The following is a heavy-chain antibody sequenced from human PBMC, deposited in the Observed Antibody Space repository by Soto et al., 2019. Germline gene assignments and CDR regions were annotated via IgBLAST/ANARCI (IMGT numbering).Heavy chain of an antibody. CDR1: GYSISSGYY. Sequence: SETLSLTCAVSGYSISSGYYWGWIRQPPGKGLEWIGSIYHSGSTYYNPSLKSRVTISVDTSKNQFSLKLSSVTAADTAVYYCARDMVFQGFAYYYSTAV. CDR3: ARDMVFQGFAYYYSTAV. J-gene: IGHJ6*01. V-gene: IGHV4-38-2*02. D-gene: IGHD2-8*01. CDR2: IYHSGST.